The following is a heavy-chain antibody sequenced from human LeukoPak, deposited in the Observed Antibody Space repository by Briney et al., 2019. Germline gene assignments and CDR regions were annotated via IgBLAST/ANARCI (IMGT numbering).Heavy chain of an antibody. CDR1: GFTFSSYA. V-gene: IGHV3-66*01. CDR2: IYSGGST. CDR3: AREPGTDYYDSRGYYILT. D-gene: IGHD3-22*01. J-gene: IGHJ5*02. Sequence: GGSLRLSCAASGFTFSSYAMSWVRQAPGKGLEWVSVIYSGGSTYYADSVKGRFTISRDNSKNTLYLQMNSLRAEDTAVYYCAREPGTDYYDSRGYYILTWGQGTLVTVSS.